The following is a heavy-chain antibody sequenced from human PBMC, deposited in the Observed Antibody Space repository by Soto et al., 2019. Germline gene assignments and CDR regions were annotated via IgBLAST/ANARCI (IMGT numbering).Heavy chain of an antibody. Sequence: QVQLVQSGAEVKKPGSSVKVSCKASGGTFSSYSINWVRQAPGQGLEWMGGIIPIFGTANSAQKFQGRVTLTADEYTSTAHMELNSLRNEDTAVYYCARPFQSWPGGWYFDLWGRGTLVTVSS. D-gene: IGHD3-16*01. CDR3: ARPFQSWPGGWYFDL. CDR1: GGTFSSYS. CDR2: IIPIFGTA. V-gene: IGHV1-69*01. J-gene: IGHJ2*01.